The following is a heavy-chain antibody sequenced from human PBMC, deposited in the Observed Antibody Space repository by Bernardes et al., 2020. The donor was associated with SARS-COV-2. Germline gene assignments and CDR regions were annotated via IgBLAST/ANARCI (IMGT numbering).Heavy chain of an antibody. J-gene: IGHJ4*02. V-gene: IGHV3-7*01. CDR3: PKGGYRYGS. D-gene: IGHD5-18*01. CDR2: ITVDGSEK. CDR1: VVTFSSYW. Sequence: GPLRPPSAASVVTFSSYWMSWVPQAPGKGLEWVANITVDGSEKNYVDSVKGRFSIPRDNAKNSLYLQMNSLRAEDTAVYYCPKGGYRYGSGGQGTRVTVYS.